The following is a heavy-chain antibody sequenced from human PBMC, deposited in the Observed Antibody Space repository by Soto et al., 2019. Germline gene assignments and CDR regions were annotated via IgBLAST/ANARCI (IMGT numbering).Heavy chain of an antibody. J-gene: IGHJ6*02. Sequence: EVQLIESGGGWVQPGTPLRVSCVASGFTFHEYAIHWVRQAPGKGLEWVSGISSDGDTIAYADSVQGRFTVFRDNAKKSLYLQMNSLRAEDTALYYCTKGGYDLIYYFGMDVWGQGTTVTVSS. V-gene: IGHV3-9*01. CDR1: GFTFHEYA. CDR2: ISSDGDTI. D-gene: IGHD5-12*01. CDR3: TKGGYDLIYYFGMDV.